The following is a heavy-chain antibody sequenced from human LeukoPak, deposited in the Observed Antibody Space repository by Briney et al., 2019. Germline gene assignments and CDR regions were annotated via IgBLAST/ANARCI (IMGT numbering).Heavy chain of an antibody. V-gene: IGHV4-31*03. D-gene: IGHD3-22*01. CDR2: IYYSGST. CDR1: GGSISSGGYY. J-gene: IGHJ4*02. Sequence: PSQTLSLTCTVSGGSISSGGYYWSWIRQHPGKGLEWIGYIYYSGSTYYNPSLKSRVTISVDTSKNQFSLKLSSVTAADTAVYYCAPGYYDSSGFGGYWGQGTLVTVSS. CDR3: APGYYDSSGFGGY.